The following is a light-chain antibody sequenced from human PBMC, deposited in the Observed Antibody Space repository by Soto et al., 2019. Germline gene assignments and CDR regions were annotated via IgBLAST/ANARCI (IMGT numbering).Light chain of an antibody. V-gene: IGKV4-1*01. J-gene: IGKJ1*01. Sequence: DIVMTQSPDSLAVSLGERATINCKSSQSVLYSSNNKNYLAWYQQKPGQPPKLLIYWASTRESGVPDRFSGSGSATDFTLTISSLQADDVAVYYCQQYYITPWTFGHGTKVEIK. CDR2: WAS. CDR3: QQYYITPWT. CDR1: QSVLYSSNNKNY.